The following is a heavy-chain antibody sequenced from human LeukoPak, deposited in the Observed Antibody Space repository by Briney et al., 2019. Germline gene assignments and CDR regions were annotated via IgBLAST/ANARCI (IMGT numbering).Heavy chain of an antibody. J-gene: IGHJ4*02. V-gene: IGHV4-39*07. Sequence: SETLSLTCTVSGGSIRSSYYYWGWIRQPPGKGLEWIGSIYDSGSTYYNPSLKSRVTISVDTSKNQFSLKLSSVTAADTAVYYCARALYYYDSSGYYYPYYFDYWGQGTLVTVSS. D-gene: IGHD3-22*01. CDR1: GGSIRSSYYY. CDR3: ARALYYYDSSGYYYPYYFDY. CDR2: IYDSGST.